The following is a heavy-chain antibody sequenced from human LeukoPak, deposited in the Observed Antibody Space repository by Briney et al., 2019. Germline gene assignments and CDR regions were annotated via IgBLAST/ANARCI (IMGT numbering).Heavy chain of an antibody. V-gene: IGHV4-39*01. CDR2: VYSSGTT. D-gene: IGHD2/OR15-2a*01. CDR3: ARVYEYFDP. J-gene: IGHJ5*02. CDR1: GGSISSNNYY. Sequence: SETLSLTCTVSGGSISSNNYYWGWTRQPPGKGLEWIGSVYSSGTTYYNPSLTSRVTISVDTSKNEFSLKVNSVTAADTALYYCARVYEYFDPWGQGILVTVSS.